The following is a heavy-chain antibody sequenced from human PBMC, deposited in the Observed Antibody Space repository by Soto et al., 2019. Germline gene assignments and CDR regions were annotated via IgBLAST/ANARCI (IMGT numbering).Heavy chain of an antibody. Sequence: GASVKVSCKASGGTFSSYAISWVRQAPGQGLEWMGGIIPIFGTANYAQKFQGRVTITADESTSTAYMELSSLRAEDTAVYYCAKGKEVKYSYGYFDYWGQGTLVTVSS. D-gene: IGHD5-18*01. CDR2: IIPIFGTA. V-gene: IGHV1-69*13. J-gene: IGHJ4*02. CDR1: GGTFSSYA. CDR3: AKGKEVKYSYGYFDY.